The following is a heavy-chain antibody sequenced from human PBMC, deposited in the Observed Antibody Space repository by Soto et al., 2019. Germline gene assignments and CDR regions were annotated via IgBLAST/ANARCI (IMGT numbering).Heavy chain of an antibody. J-gene: IGHJ6*02. V-gene: IGHV1-18*01. CDR1: GYTFTRSG. Sequence: GASVKVSCKASGYTFTRSGISWVRQAPGQGLEWMGWISTYNGDTNYAQTFQGRVTMTTDTSTSTVHMEVRSLRSDDTAVYYCAREGVGPYYYFGMDVWGQGTPVTGAS. CDR2: ISTYNGDT. D-gene: IGHD1-26*01. CDR3: AREGVGPYYYFGMDV.